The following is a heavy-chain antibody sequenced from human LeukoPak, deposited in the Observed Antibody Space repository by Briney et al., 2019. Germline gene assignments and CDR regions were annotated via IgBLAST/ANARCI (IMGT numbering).Heavy chain of an antibody. J-gene: IGHJ4*02. V-gene: IGHV3-7*04. CDR1: GFTFSDYW. CDR3: ARASFDY. Sequence: GGSLRLSCAASGFTFSDYWMSWVRQAPGKGLEWVANIKQDGSEKYYVDSVKGRFTISRDNAKNSLYLQMNSLRAEDTAVYYCARASFDYWGQGTLVTVSS. CDR2: IKQDGSEK.